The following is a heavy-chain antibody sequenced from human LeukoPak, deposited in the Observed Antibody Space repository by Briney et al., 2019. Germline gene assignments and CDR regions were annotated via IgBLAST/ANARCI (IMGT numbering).Heavy chain of an antibody. J-gene: IGHJ6*03. CDR3: AARNRFLEWLGRLYMDV. D-gene: IGHD3-3*01. Sequence: ASVKVSCKASGYTFTSYYIHWVRQAPGQGLEWMGIINPSGGSTNYAQKFQGRVTMTRDTSTSTVYMELSSLRSDDTAVYYCAARNRFLEWLGRLYMDVWGKGTTVTVSS. V-gene: IGHV1-46*01. CDR2: INPSGGST. CDR1: GYTFTSYY.